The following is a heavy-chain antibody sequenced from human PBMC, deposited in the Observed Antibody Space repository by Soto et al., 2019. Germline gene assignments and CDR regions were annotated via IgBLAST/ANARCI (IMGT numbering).Heavy chain of an antibody. J-gene: IGHJ6*02. CDR2: ISSSSTI. D-gene: IGHD6-19*01. CDR1: GFTFSSYS. V-gene: IGHV3-48*02. Sequence: GGSLRLSCAASGFTFSSYSMNWVRQAPGKGLEWVSYISSSSTIYYADSVKGRFTISRDNAKNSLYLQMNSLRDEDTAVYYCARDGINTSGWSVYYYYYGMDVWGQGTTVTVSS. CDR3: ARDGINTSGWSVYYYYYGMDV.